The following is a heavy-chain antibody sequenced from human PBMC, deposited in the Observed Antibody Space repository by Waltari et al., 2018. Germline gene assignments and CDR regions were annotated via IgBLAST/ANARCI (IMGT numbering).Heavy chain of an antibody. V-gene: IGHV3-21*02. CDR2: IRRSITYI. Sequence: QLVESGGGLVKPGGSLRLSCAASGFAFSSYHINWVRQAPGKGLEWVSSIRRSITYIYHCDSGKGRFTVARDNAKNALFLQMSSLRVEDTAVYYCASVDSSAFSRSFDYWGLGTLVTVSS. D-gene: IGHD3-22*01. CDR1: GFAFSSYH. J-gene: IGHJ4*02. CDR3: ASVDSSAFSRSFDY.